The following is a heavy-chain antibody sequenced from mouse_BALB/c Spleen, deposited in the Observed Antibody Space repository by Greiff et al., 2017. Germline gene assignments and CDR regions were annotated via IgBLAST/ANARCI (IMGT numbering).Heavy chain of an antibody. CDR1: GFTFSSYA. V-gene: IGHV5-6-5*01. CDR3: ASRGGYDVYFDY. Sequence: EVNVVESGGGLVKPGGSLKLSCAASGFTFSSYAMSWVRQTPEKRLEWVASISSGGSTYYPDSVKGRFTISRDNARNILYLQMSSLRSEDTAMYYCASRGGYDVYFDYWGQGTTLTVSS. D-gene: IGHD2-2*01. CDR2: ISSGGST. J-gene: IGHJ2*01.